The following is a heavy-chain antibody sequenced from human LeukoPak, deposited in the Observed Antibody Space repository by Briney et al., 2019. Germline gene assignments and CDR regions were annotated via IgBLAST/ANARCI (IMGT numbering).Heavy chain of an antibody. CDR3: ANAGLTEYFQN. J-gene: IGHJ1*01. CDR1: GISFSSYG. D-gene: IGHD3/OR15-3a*01. V-gene: IGHV3-30*02. CDR2: IRSDGSNK. Sequence: GGSLRLPCAASGISFSSYGMNWVRQAPGKGLEWVAYIRSDGSNKYYGDSVKGRFTISRDNSKNTLYLQMNSLRPEDTAVYYCANAGLTEYFQNWGQGTLITVSS.